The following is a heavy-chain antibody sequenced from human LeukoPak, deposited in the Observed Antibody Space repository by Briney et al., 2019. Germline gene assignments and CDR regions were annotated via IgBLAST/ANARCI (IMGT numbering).Heavy chain of an antibody. V-gene: IGHV3-11*01. CDR1: GFTFSDYY. Sequence: GGSLRLSCAASGFTFSDYYMNWIRQAPGKGLEWVSHIRRGGSTIYYADSVKGRFTISRDNAKNSLYLQMNSLRAEDTAVYYCARVYSSSWSYFDYWGQGTLVTVSS. D-gene: IGHD6-13*01. J-gene: IGHJ4*02. CDR3: ARVYSSSWSYFDY. CDR2: IRRGGSTI.